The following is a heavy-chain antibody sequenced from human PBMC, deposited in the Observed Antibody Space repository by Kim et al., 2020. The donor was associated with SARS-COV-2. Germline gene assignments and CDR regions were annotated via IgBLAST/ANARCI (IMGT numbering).Heavy chain of an antibody. V-gene: IGHV3-21*01. J-gene: IGHJ4*02. CDR1: GFTFSSYS. D-gene: IGHD3-10*01. CDR2: ISSSSSYI. Sequence: GGSLRLSCAASGFTFSSYSMNWVRQVPGKGLEWVSSISSSSSYIYYADSVKGRFTISRDNAKSSLYLQMNSLRAEDTAVYYCARDRGLGSYYISYWGQGTLVSVSS. CDR3: ARDRGLGSYYISY.